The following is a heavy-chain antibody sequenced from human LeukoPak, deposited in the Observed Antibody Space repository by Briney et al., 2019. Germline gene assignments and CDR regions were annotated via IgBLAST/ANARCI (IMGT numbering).Heavy chain of an antibody. V-gene: IGHV3-30-3*01. J-gene: IGHJ4*02. Sequence: GGSLRLSCAASGFTFSSYAMHWVRQAPGKGLEWVAVISYDGSNKYYADSVKGRFTISRDNSKNTLYLQMNSLGAEDTAVYYCAREPQNYYDSSGYRGYYFDYWGQGTLVTVSS. D-gene: IGHD3-22*01. CDR2: ISYDGSNK. CDR1: GFTFSSYA. CDR3: AREPQNYYDSSGYRGYYFDY.